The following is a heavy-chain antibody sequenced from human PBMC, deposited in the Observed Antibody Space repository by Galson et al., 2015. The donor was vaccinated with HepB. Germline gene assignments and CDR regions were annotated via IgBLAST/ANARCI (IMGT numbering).Heavy chain of an antibody. J-gene: IGHJ4*02. Sequence: SLRLSCAASGFTFSSYAMSWVRQAPGKGLEWVSAISGSGGSTYYADSVKGRFTISRDNSKNTLYLHMNSLRAEDTAVYYCRTYVWGSYRRKDPFDYWGQGTLVTVSS. CDR3: RTYVWGSYRRKDPFDY. D-gene: IGHD3-16*02. CDR2: ISGSGGST. CDR1: GFTFSSYA. V-gene: IGHV3-23*01.